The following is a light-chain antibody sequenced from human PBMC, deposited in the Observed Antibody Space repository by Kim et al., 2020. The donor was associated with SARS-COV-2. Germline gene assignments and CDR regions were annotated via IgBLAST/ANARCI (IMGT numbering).Light chain of an antibody. J-gene: IGKJ5*01. CDR3: QQYARAPDT. CDR1: HSVSGNY. CDR2: GVS. V-gene: IGKV3-20*01. Sequence: PGERATLSCRASHSVSGNYLAWYQQKPGQAPRVFIYGVSRRATGIPDRFSGSGSGTEFTLTISRLEPEDFAMYYCQQYARAPDTFGQGTRLEIK.